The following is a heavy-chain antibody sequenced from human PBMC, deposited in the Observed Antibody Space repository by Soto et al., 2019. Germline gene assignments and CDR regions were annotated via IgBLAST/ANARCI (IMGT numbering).Heavy chain of an antibody. CDR3: ARVLPASIVLSPNFFGMDV. V-gene: IGHV3-30-3*01. CDR1: GFTFSSYA. CDR2: ISYDGSNK. D-gene: IGHD2-2*01. Sequence: HPGGSLRLSCAASGFTFSSYAMHWVRQAPGKGLEWVAVISYDGSNKYYADSVKGRFTISRDNSKNTLYLQMNSLRAEDTAVYYCARVLPASIVLSPNFFGMDVWGQGTTVTVSS. J-gene: IGHJ6*02.